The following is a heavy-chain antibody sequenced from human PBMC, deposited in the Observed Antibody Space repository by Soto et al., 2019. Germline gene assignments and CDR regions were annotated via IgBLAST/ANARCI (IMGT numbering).Heavy chain of an antibody. J-gene: IGHJ3*02. CDR1: DGSFRGYQ. D-gene: IGHD6-6*01. Sequence: QVQLQQWGAGLLRPSETLSLTCAVYDGSFRGYQWSWIRQSPGKGLEWIGEINRSGSTNYNPSLKSRVTISVDTSKNQFSLKVPSVTDADTAVYYCARRPDGFDIRGQGTMVTVSS. CDR2: INRSGST. V-gene: IGHV4-34*01. CDR3: ARRPDGFDI.